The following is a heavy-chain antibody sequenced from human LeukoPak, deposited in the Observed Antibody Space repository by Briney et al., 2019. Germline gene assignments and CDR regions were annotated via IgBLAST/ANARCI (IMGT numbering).Heavy chain of an antibody. V-gene: IGHV3-21*06. CDR2: ISSGSGHI. D-gene: IGHD5-24*01. CDR3: ARDRYGYTLDY. Sequence: PGGSLRLSCATSGFTFKTHSMHWVRQAPGKGLEWVSSISSGSGHIYYADSLKGRFTVSRDNAKNSLFPQMNSLRAEDTAVYYCARDRYGYTLDYWGQGTLVTVSS. CDR1: GFTFKTHS. J-gene: IGHJ4*02.